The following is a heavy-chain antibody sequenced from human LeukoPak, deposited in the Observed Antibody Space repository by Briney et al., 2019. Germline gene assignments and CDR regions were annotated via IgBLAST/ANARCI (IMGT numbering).Heavy chain of an antibody. CDR3: AKDRAVGYYGSGSYYLYYFDY. V-gene: IGHV3-23*01. CDR2: ISGSGGST. D-gene: IGHD3-10*01. Sequence: GSLRLSCAASGFTFSSYGMSWVRQAPGKGLEWVSAISGSGGSTYYADSVKGRFTISRDNSKNTLYLQMNSLRAEDTAVYYCAKDRAVGYYGSGSYYLYYFDYWGQGTLVTVSS. J-gene: IGHJ4*02. CDR1: GFTFSSYG.